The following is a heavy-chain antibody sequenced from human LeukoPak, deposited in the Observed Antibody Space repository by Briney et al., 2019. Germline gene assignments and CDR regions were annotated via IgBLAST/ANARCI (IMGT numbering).Heavy chain of an antibody. CDR1: GFTVSSNY. CDR2: IYSGGST. V-gene: IGHV3-53*01. D-gene: IGHD3-3*01. CDR3: ARLVGYYDFWSGLEPKSDLYYYYMDV. Sequence: PGGSLRLSCAASGFTVSSNYMSWVRQAPGKGLEWVSVIYSGGSTYYADSVKGRFTISRDNAKNSLYLQMNSLRAEDTAVYYCARLVGYYDFWSGLEPKSDLYYYYMDVWGKGTTVTVSS. J-gene: IGHJ6*03.